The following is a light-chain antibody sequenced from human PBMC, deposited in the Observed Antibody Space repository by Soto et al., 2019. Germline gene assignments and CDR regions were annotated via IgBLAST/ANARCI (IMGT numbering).Light chain of an antibody. CDR1: QSIISY. J-gene: IGKJ4*01. Sequence: DIPMTQSPSSLSASVGDRVTITCRVSQSIISYLNWYHQKPGKAPKLLIYDASSLQSGVPSRFSGSGSGTDFTLTISSLQPEDSATYYCQQSYSTPLTFGGGTKVEIK. CDR2: DAS. V-gene: IGKV1-39*01. CDR3: QQSYSTPLT.